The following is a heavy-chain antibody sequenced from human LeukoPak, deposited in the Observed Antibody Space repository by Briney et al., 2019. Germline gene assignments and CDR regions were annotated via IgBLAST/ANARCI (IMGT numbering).Heavy chain of an antibody. CDR3: ARVAVITAAGTYDY. V-gene: IGHV3-11*05. D-gene: IGHD6-13*01. CDR2: ISGSSEYI. Sequence: PGGSLRLSCAASGFTFSDYYMTWIRQAPGKGLEWVSYISGSSEYIHYADSVKGRFTISRDTAKNSLYLQMNSLRAEDTAVYYRARVAVITAAGTYDYWGQGTLVTVSS. CDR1: GFTFSDYY. J-gene: IGHJ4*02.